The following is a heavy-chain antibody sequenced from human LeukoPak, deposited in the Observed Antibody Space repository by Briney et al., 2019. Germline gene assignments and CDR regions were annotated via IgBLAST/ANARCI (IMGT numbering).Heavy chain of an antibody. CDR2: INPSGGST. Sequence: ASVKVSCKASGYTFTGYYMHWVRQAPGQGLEWMGIINPSGGSTSYAQKFQGRVTMTRDTSTSTVYMELSSLRSEDTAVYYCARSETTTDAFDIWGQGTMVTVSS. J-gene: IGHJ3*02. CDR3: ARSETTTDAFDI. D-gene: IGHD4-17*01. CDR1: GYTFTGYY. V-gene: IGHV1-46*01.